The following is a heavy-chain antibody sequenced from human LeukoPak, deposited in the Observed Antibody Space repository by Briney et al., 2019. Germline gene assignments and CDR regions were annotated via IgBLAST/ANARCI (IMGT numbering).Heavy chain of an antibody. CDR2: IYSGGST. CDR1: GFTVSSNC. Sequence: GGSLRLSCAASGFTVSSNCTSWVRQAPGKGLEWVSVIYSGGSTYYADSVKGRFTISRDNSKNTLYLQMNSLRAEDTAVYYCARVLMVRGVTPSYYFDYWGQGTLVTVSS. V-gene: IGHV3-66*02. D-gene: IGHD3-10*01. J-gene: IGHJ4*02. CDR3: ARVLMVRGVTPSYYFDY.